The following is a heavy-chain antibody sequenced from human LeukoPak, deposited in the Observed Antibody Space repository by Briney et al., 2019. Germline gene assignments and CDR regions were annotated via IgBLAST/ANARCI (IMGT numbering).Heavy chain of an antibody. Sequence: ETLSLTCTVSGGSISSYYWSWVRQAPGKGLEWVSAISGSGGSTYYADSVKGRFTISRDNSKNTLYLQMNSLRAEDTAVYYCAKKLRGSYYFDYWGQGTLVTVSS. V-gene: IGHV3-23*01. D-gene: IGHD1-26*01. J-gene: IGHJ4*02. CDR3: AKKLRGSYYFDY. CDR1: GGSISSYY. CDR2: ISGSGGST.